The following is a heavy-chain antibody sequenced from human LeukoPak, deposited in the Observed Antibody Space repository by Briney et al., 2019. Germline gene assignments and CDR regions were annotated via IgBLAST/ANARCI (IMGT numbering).Heavy chain of an antibody. J-gene: IGHJ4*02. CDR2: ISSSGTTK. V-gene: IGHV3-48*03. CDR3: ARASDYGDYGIDY. D-gene: IGHD4-17*01. Sequence: GGSLRLSCAASGFTFSGYEMNWVRQAPGKGLEWVSYISSSGTTKYYADSVKGRFTISRDNAKNSLYLQMNSLRAEDTAVYYCARASDYGDYGIDYWGQGTLVSVSS. CDR1: GFTFSGYE.